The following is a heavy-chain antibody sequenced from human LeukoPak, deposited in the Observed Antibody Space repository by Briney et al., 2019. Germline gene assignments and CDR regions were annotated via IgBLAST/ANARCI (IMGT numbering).Heavy chain of an antibody. CDR3: AKNVVPAAMSYMDV. V-gene: IGHV3-11*04. Sequence: PGGSLRLSCAASGFTFSDYYMSWIRQAPGKGLEWVSYISSSGSTIYYADSVKGRFTISRDNAKNSLYLQMNSLRAEDTAVYYCAKNVVPAAMSYMDVWGKGTTVTVSS. CDR1: GFTFSDYY. J-gene: IGHJ6*03. D-gene: IGHD2-2*01. CDR2: ISSSGSTI.